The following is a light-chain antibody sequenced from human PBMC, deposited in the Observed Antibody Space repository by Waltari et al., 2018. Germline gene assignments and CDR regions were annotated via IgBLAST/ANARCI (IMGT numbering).Light chain of an antibody. CDR2: ANN. Sequence: QSVLTQPPSVSGAPGPRVTISCTGSHSNIAAGYDVHWYQQLPTKAPKLLIFANNNRPSGVPDRFSGSRSGPSASLAITGLQAEDEADYYCQSYESSLSHSVFGTGTKVSFL. CDR1: HSNIAAGYD. V-gene: IGLV1-40*01. J-gene: IGLJ1*01. CDR3: QSYESSLSHSV.